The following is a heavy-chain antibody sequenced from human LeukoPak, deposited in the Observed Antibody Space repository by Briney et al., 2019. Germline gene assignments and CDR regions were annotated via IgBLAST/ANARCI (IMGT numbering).Heavy chain of an antibody. CDR2: ISSSSSYI. CDR3: TKTVVTPFMDY. D-gene: IGHD4-23*01. V-gene: IGHV3-21*01. Sequence: GGSLRLSWAASGFIFSNYGMHWDRQAPGEGLEWVSSISSSSSYIYYADSGKGRLTIPRDNAKNSLYLKMNSLRAEDTAVYYCTKTVVTPFMDYWGQGTLVTVSS. CDR1: GFIFSNYG. J-gene: IGHJ4*02.